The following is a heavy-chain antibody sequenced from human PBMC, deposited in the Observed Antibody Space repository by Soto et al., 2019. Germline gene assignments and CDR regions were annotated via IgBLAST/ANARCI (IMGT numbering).Heavy chain of an antibody. CDR2: ISSGGITI. CDR1: GFTFNNYI. Sequence: EVQLVQSGGGFVQPGGSLRLSCAASGFTFNNYIMNWVRQAPGKGLEWVSYISSGGITIYYADSVKGQFTISRDNANNSLYLQMNSLRDDDTAVYYCARGNNRDGYNPDYWGQGTLVTVSS. CDR3: ARGNNRDGYNPDY. V-gene: IGHV3-48*02. J-gene: IGHJ4*02. D-gene: IGHD5-12*01.